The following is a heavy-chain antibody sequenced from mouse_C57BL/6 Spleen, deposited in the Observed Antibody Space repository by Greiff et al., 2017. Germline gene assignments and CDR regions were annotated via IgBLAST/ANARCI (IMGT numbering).Heavy chain of an antibody. CDR1: GYSITSGYY. CDR2: ISYDGSN. V-gene: IGHV3-6*01. J-gene: IGHJ2*01. D-gene: IGHD1-1*01. CDR3: ARTGLRFDY. Sequence: EVQLQQSGPGLVKPSPSLSLTCSVTGYSITSGYYWNWIRQFPGNKLEWMGYISYDGSNNYNPSLKNRISITRDTSKNQFFLKLNSVTTEDTATYYCARTGLRFDYWGQGTTLTVSS.